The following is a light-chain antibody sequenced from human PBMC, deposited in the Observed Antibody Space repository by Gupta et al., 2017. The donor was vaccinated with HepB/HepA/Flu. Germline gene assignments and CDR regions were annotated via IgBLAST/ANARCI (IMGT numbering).Light chain of an antibody. CDR1: TSNIGRHY. CDR2: RND. J-gene: IGLJ3*02. CDR3: AAWDDNGSTPL. Sequence: QSVLTQPPSVSGTPGQRVTISCSGSTSNIGRHYVYWYHQQIPGTAPKLLIYRNDQRPSGIPDRFSGSESGTSAALAISGLRADDEADYYCAAWDDNGSTPLFGGGTRLTVL. V-gene: IGLV1-47*01.